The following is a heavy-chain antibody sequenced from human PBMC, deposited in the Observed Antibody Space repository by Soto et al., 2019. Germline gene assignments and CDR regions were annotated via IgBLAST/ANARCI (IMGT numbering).Heavy chain of an antibody. V-gene: IGHV1-3*01. CDR3: ARPPMVRGVRFDY. CDR2: INAGNGNT. D-gene: IGHD3-10*01. Sequence: QVPLVQSGAEVKKPGASVKVSCKASGYTFTSYAMHWVRQAPGQRLEWMGWINAGNGNTKYSQKFQGRVTITRDTSASTAYMELSSLRSEDTAVYYCARPPMVRGVRFDYWGQGTLVTVSS. J-gene: IGHJ4*02. CDR1: GYTFTSYA.